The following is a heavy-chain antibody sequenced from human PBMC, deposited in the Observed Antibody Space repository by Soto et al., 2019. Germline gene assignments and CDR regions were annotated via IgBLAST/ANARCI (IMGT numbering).Heavy chain of an antibody. D-gene: IGHD1-26*01. CDR2: IYHSGIT. CDR3: ARGGSGSYSY. CDR1: GGSISSGGYS. V-gene: IGHV4-30-2*01. Sequence: PSETLSLTCAVSGGSISSGGYSWSWIRQPPGKGLEWIGYIYHSGITYYNPSLKSRVTISVDRSKNQFSLKLSSVTAADTAVYYCARGGSGSYSYWGQGTLVTVSS. J-gene: IGHJ4*02.